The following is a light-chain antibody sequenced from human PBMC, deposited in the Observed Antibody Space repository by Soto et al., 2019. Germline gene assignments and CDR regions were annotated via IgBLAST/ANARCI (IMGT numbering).Light chain of an antibody. J-gene: IGKJ1*01. Sequence: EIVMTQSPATLPVSPGERATLSCRASQSVSSNLAWYQQKPGQAPRLLIYGASTRATGIPDRFSGSGSGTAFTLTISRLEPEDFAVYYCQQYGRSPWTFGQGTKVDI. CDR3: QQYGRSPWT. CDR2: GAS. V-gene: IGKV3-20*01. CDR1: QSVSSN.